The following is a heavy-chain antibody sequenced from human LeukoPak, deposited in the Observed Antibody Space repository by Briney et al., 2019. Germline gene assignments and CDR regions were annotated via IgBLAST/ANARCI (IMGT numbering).Heavy chain of an antibody. D-gene: IGHD3-22*01. J-gene: IGHJ4*02. CDR3: ARAYYYDSSAYYPEAY. CDR2: INPSGGTT. V-gene: IGHV1-46*01. CDR1: GYTFTSYY. Sequence: ASVKVSCKASGYTFTSYYMQWVRQAPGQGLKWMGIINPSGGTTTYAQKFQGRVTMTRDMSTSTVYMELSSLRSEDTAMYYCARAYYYDSSAYYPEAYWGQGTLVTVSS.